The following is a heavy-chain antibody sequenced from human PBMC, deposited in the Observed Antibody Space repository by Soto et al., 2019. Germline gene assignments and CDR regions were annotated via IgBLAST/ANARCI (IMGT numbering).Heavy chain of an antibody. CDR2: ISTSGSTK. Sequence: QVQLVESGGGLVKPGGSLRLSCAASGFIFSDYSMTWIRQAPGKGLEWVSYISTSGSTKYYADSVKGRFTISRDNAKNSLYLQMSSLRAEDPAAYFCARDQDSAMVMETPGYYFDFWGQGTLVTVSS. J-gene: IGHJ4*02. D-gene: IGHD5-18*01. CDR3: ARDQDSAMVMETPGYYFDF. CDR1: GFIFSDYS. V-gene: IGHV3-11*01.